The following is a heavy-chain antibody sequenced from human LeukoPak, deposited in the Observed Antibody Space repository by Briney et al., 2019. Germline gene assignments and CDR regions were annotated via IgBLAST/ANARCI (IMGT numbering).Heavy chain of an antibody. CDR3: ARACSGGSCYSRGRSFDY. CDR2: ISSSGCTI. Sequence: GGSLRLSCAASGFTFSSYEMNWVRQAPGKGLEWVSYISSSGCTIYYADSVKGRFTISRDNAKNSLYLQMNSLRAEDTAVYYCARACSGGSCYSRGRSFDYWGQGTLVTVSS. CDR1: GFTFSSYE. J-gene: IGHJ4*02. D-gene: IGHD2-15*01. V-gene: IGHV3-48*03.